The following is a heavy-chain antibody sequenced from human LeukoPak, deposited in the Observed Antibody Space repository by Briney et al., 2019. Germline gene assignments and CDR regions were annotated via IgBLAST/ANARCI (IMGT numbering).Heavy chain of an antibody. D-gene: IGHD3-10*01. V-gene: IGHV4-34*01. Sequence: PSETLSLTCAVYGGSFSGYYWSWIRQPPGKGLEWIGEINHSGSTNYNPSLKSRVTISVDMSKNQFSLKLSSVTAADTAVYYCARGGEYGSGSYSFDYWGQGTLVTVSS. CDR3: ARGGEYGSGSYSFDY. CDR2: INHSGST. J-gene: IGHJ4*02. CDR1: GGSFSGYY.